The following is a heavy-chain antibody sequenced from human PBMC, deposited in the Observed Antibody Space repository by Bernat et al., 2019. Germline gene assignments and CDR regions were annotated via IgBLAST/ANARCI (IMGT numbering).Heavy chain of an antibody. V-gene: IGHV3-30*18. CDR2: ISYDGSNK. D-gene: IGHD3-3*01. CDR3: AKDLSPIFGVVINTYYYYGMDV. Sequence: QVQLVESGGGVVQPGRSLRLSCAASGFTFSSYGMHWVRQAPGKGLEWVAVISYDGSNKYYADSGKCQFTISRDNSKNTLYLQMNSLRAEDTAVYYCAKDLSPIFGVVINTYYYYGMDVWGQGTTVTVSS. J-gene: IGHJ6*02. CDR1: GFTFSSYG.